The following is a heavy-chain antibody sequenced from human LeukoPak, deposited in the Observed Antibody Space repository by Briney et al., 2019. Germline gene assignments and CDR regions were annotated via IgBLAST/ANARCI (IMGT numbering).Heavy chain of an antibody. Sequence: ASVKVSCKASGYIFTSYGISWVRQAPGQGLEWMGWISPYNGKTNYARELQDRVTTTTDTSTSTAYMELKSLRVDDTAVYFCVRVEVFGEFEYWGQGTPVTVSS. D-gene: IGHD3-10*01. J-gene: IGHJ4*02. CDR1: GYIFTSYG. CDR3: VRVEVFGEFEY. V-gene: IGHV1-18*01. CDR2: ISPYNGKT.